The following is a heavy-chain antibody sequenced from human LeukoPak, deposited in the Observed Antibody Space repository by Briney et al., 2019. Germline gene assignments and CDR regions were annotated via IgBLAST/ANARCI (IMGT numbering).Heavy chain of an antibody. J-gene: IGHJ4*02. CDR3: ARVAVAGRGGFDY. D-gene: IGHD6-19*01. V-gene: IGHV3-7*01. CDR2: IKQDGSEK. CDR1: GFTFSSYW. Sequence: GGSLRLSCAASGFTFSSYWMSWVRQAPGKGLEWVANIKQDGSEKYYVDSVKGRFTISRDNAKNSLYLQMNSLRAEDTAVYYCARVAVAGRGGFDYRGQGTLVTVSS.